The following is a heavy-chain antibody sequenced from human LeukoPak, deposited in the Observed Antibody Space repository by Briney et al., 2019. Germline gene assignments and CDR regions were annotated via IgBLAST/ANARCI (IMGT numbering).Heavy chain of an antibody. Sequence: PSETLSLTCTVSGGSISSDYWSWIRQPAGKELEWIGRIYTSGSTNYNPSLKSRVTISVDKSKNQFSLKLSSVTAADTAVYYCARDQGQLPNFDYWGQGTLVTVSS. J-gene: IGHJ4*02. CDR2: IYTSGST. V-gene: IGHV4-4*07. D-gene: IGHD5-18*01. CDR1: GGSISSDY. CDR3: ARDQGQLPNFDY.